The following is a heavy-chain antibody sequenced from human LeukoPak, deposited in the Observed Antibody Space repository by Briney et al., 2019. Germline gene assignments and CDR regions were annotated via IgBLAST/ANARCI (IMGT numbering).Heavy chain of an antibody. V-gene: IGHV3-48*03. CDR3: ARGRVGVHYYYYYMDV. CDR1: GFTFSSYE. J-gene: IGHJ6*03. CDR2: ISSSGSTI. D-gene: IGHD3-16*01. Sequence: GGSLRLSCAASGFTFSSYEMNWVRQAPGKGLEWVSYISSSGSTIYYADSVKGRFTISRDNAKNSLYPQMNSLRAEDTAVYYCARGRVGVHYYYYYMDVWGKGTTVTVSS.